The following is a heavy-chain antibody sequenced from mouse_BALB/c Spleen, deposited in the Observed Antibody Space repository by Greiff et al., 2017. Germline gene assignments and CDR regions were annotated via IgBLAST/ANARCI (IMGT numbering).Heavy chain of an antibody. CDR3: AKRDDYDRFAY. Sequence: QVQLQQSGAELMKPGASVKISCTATGYTFSSYWIEWVKQRPGHGLEWIGEILPGSGSTNYNEKFKGKATFTADTSSNTAYMQLSSLTSEDSAVYYCAKRDDYDRFAYWGQGTLVTVSA. V-gene: IGHV1-9*01. D-gene: IGHD2-4*01. J-gene: IGHJ3*01. CDR2: ILPGSGST. CDR1: GYTFSSYW.